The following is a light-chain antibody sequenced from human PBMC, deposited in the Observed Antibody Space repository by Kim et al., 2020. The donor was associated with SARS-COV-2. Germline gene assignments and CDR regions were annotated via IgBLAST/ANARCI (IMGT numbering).Light chain of an antibody. CDR3: QSYDSSNPVV. Sequence: NFMLTQPHSVSESPGKTVTISCTRSSGSIASNYVQWYQLLPGSAPTTVIYEDNQRPSGVPDRFSGSIDSSSNSASLTISGLKTEDEADYYCQSYDSSNPVVFGGGTQLTVL. V-gene: IGLV6-57*04. J-gene: IGLJ2*01. CDR2: EDN. CDR1: SGSIASNY.